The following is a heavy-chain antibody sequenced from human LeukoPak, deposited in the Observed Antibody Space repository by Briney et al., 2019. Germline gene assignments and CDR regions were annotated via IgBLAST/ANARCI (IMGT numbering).Heavy chain of an antibody. CDR1: GFTFSSYA. V-gene: IGHV3-30*02. J-gene: IGHJ4*02. CDR3: AKEVVGMGAGY. CDR2: IQYDESYK. Sequence: GGSLRLSCAASGFTFSSYAMSWVRQAPGKGLEWVAFIQYDESYKYYVDSVKGRFTISRDNSKNTLYLQMNSLRTEDTAVYYCAKEVVGMGAGYWGQGTLVTVSS. D-gene: IGHD5-24*01.